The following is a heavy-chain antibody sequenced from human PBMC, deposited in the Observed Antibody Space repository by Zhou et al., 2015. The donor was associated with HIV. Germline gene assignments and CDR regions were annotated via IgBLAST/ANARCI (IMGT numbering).Heavy chain of an antibody. D-gene: IGHD2-2*01. CDR3: ARAGEGPAAMSRYYYYYYMDV. CDR1: GGTFSSYA. CDR2: IIPIFGTA. V-gene: IGHV1-69*01. J-gene: IGHJ6*03. Sequence: QVQLVQSGAEVKKPGSSVKVSCKASGGTFSSYAISWVRQAPGQGLEWMGGIIPIFGTANYAQKFQGRVTITADESTSTAYMELSSLRSEDTAVYYCARAGEGPAAMSRYYYYYYMDVWGKGTTVTVSS.